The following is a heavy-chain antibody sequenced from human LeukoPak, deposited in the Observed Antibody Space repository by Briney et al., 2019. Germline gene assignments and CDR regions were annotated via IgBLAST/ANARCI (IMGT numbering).Heavy chain of an antibody. CDR1: GFTFDDYG. CDR2: INWNGGST. D-gene: IGHD6-19*01. CDR3: ARVGHIAVARRGPFDY. V-gene: IGHV3-20*04. J-gene: IGHJ4*02. Sequence: PGGSLRLSCAASGFTFDDYGMSWVRQAPGKGLEWVSGINWNGGSTGYADSVKGRFTISRDNAKNSLYLQMNSLRAEDTALYYCARVGHIAVARRGPFDYWGQGTLVTVSS.